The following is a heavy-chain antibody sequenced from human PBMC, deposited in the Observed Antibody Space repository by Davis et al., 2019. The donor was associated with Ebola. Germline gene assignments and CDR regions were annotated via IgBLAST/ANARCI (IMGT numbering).Heavy chain of an antibody. CDR1: GFSLRTSGMC. Sequence: SGPTLVKPTQTLTLTCTFSGFSLRTSGMCVSWIRQPPGKGLEWIGSIYYSGSTYYNPSLKSRVTISVDTSKNQFSLKLSSVTAADTAVYYCARLSYSSSPGVSDYWGQGTLVTVSS. J-gene: IGHJ4*02. D-gene: IGHD6-6*01. V-gene: IGHV4-39*01. CDR2: IYYSGST. CDR3: ARLSYSSSPGVSDY.